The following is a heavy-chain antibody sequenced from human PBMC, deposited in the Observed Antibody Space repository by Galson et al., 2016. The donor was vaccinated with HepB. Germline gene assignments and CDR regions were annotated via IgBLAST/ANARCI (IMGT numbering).Heavy chain of an antibody. D-gene: IGHD1-26*01. J-gene: IGHJ4*02. Sequence: ETLSLTCAVSGGSIRGDSYSWNWIRQPPGKGLECLGHMFYSGSANYNPSLKSRVRMSVDTSKNEFSLKVTSVTTADTAVYYCARKVPGATGPFDLWGQGLLVTVTS. CDR3: ARKVPGATGPFDL. V-gene: IGHV4-61*01. CDR1: GGSIRGDSYS. CDR2: MFYSGSA.